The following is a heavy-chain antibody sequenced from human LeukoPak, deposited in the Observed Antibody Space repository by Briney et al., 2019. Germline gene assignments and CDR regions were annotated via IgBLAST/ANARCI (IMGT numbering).Heavy chain of an antibody. V-gene: IGHV3-30*02. Sequence: GGSLRLSCAASGFTFSSYGMHWVRQAPGKGLEWVAFIRYDGSNKYYADSVKGRFTISRDNSKNTLYLQMNSLRAEDTAVYYCAKVVVVTAISGWFDPWGQGTLVTVSS. CDR1: GFTFSSYG. D-gene: IGHD2-21*02. J-gene: IGHJ5*02. CDR3: AKVVVVTAISGWFDP. CDR2: IRYDGSNK.